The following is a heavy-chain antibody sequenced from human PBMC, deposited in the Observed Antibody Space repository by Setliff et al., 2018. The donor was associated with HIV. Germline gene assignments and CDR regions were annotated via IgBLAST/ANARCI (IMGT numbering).Heavy chain of an antibody. D-gene: IGHD3-16*01. J-gene: IGHJ4*01. CDR2: YNPSGGP. V-gene: IGHV4-4*07. CDR3: TSYTIDPLNFDS. CDR1: SGSISSDY. Sequence: PSETLSLTCTVSSGSISSDYWSWIRQPAGKGLEWIGRYNPSGGPSYNPSLKSRVTLSVDTSKNQFSLKLSSVTAADTAVYYCTSYTIDPLNFDSWGHGTLVTVSS.